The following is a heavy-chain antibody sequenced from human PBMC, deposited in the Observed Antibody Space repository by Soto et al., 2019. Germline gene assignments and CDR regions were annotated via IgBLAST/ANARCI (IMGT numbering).Heavy chain of an antibody. CDR1: GFTFSSYG. J-gene: IGHJ3*02. Sequence: QVQLVESGGGVVQPGRSLRLSCADSGFTFSSYGMHWVGQAPGKGLEWVAVISYDGSNKYYADSVKGRFTISRDNSKNTLYLQMNSLRAEDTAVYYCAKLATSDAFDIWGQGTMVTVSS. CDR2: ISYDGSNK. CDR3: AKLATSDAFDI. D-gene: IGHD5-12*01. V-gene: IGHV3-30*18.